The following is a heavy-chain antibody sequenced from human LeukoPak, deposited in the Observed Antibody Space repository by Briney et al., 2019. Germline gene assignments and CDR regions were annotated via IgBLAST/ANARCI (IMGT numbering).Heavy chain of an antibody. D-gene: IGHD1-14*01. Sequence: GGSLRLSCAASGFTYSSYAMSWVRQAPGKGLEWVSSFSGSGGSTYYADSVKGRFTISRDNSKNTLYLQMNSLRAEDTAIYYCAKGGLNRFDYWGQGTLVTVSS. CDR1: GFTYSSYA. CDR3: AKGGLNRFDY. J-gene: IGHJ4*02. V-gene: IGHV3-23*01. CDR2: FSGSGGST.